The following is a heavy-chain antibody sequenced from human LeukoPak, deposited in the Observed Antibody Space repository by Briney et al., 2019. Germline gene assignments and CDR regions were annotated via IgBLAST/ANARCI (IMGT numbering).Heavy chain of an antibody. CDR3: ARLPYCGGDCYPNWFDP. CDR2: IYPGNSDT. Sequence: GASLQISCKSSGYSFTSDWIGWVRPMPGKGLELMGIIYPGNSDTRYSPSFQGQVTISADKSISTAYLQWNSLKASDTAMYYCARLPYCGGDCYPNWFDPWGQGTLVTVSS. J-gene: IGHJ5*02. CDR1: GYSFTSDW. D-gene: IGHD2-21*02. V-gene: IGHV5-51*01.